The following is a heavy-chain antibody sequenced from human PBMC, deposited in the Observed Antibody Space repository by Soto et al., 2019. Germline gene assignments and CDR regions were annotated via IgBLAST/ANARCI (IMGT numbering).Heavy chain of an antibody. CDR3: ARDIVVVPAAIGYPYYYYYGMDV. J-gene: IGHJ6*02. CDR1: GFPFSDYY. D-gene: IGHD2-2*01. CDR2: ISSSSSYT. V-gene: IGHV3-11*06. Sequence: GGSLRLPCAASGFPFSDYYMSWIRQAPGKGLEWVSYISSSSSYTNYADSVKGRFTISRDNAKNSLYLQMNSLRAEDTAVYYCARDIVVVPAAIGYPYYYYYGMDVWGQGTTVTVSS.